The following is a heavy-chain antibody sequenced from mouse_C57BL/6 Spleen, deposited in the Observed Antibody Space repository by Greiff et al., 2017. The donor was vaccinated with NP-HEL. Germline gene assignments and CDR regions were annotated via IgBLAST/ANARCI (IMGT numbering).Heavy chain of an antibody. CDR2: IDPSDSYT. Sequence: QVQLKQPGAELVMPGASVKLSCKASGYTFTSYWMHWVMQRPGQGLEWIGEIDPSDSYTNYNQKFKGKSTLTVDKSSSTAYMQLSSLTSEDSAVYYCAITTVVAIDYWGQGTTLTVSS. V-gene: IGHV1-69*01. D-gene: IGHD1-1*01. CDR3: AITTVVAIDY. J-gene: IGHJ2*01. CDR1: GYTFTSYW.